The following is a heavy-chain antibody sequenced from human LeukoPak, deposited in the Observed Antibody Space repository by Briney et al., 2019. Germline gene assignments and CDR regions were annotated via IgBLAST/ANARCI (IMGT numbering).Heavy chain of an antibody. Sequence: KPGGSLRLSCAASGFTFSSYSMNWVRQAPGKGLEWVSSISSSSSYIYYADSVKGRFTISRDNAKNSLYLQMSSLRAEDTAVYYCARDYPPGLTFNYYYGMDVWGKGTTVTVSS. D-gene: IGHD3-9*01. CDR2: ISSSSSYI. J-gene: IGHJ6*04. CDR3: ARDYPPGLTFNYYYGMDV. CDR1: GFTFSSYS. V-gene: IGHV3-21*01.